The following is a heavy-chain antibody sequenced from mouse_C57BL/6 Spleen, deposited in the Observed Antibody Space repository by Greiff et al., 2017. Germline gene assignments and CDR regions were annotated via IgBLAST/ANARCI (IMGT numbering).Heavy chain of an antibody. D-gene: IGHD2-2*01. V-gene: IGHV1-20*01. CDR2: INPYNGDT. Sequence: EVQLQQSGPELVKPGDSVKISCKASGYSFTGYFMNWVMQSHGKSLEWIGRINPYNGDTFYNQKFKGKATLTVDKSSSTAHMELRSLTSEDSAVYYCARLEEGGYDGYAMDYWGQGTSVTVSS. CDR1: GYSFTGYF. CDR3: ARLEEGGYDGYAMDY. J-gene: IGHJ4*01.